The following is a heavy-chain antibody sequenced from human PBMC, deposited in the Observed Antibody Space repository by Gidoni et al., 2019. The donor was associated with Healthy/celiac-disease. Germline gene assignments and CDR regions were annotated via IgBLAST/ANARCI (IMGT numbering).Heavy chain of an antibody. CDR1: GFTFSSYG. J-gene: IGHJ4*02. Sequence: QVQLVESGGGVVQPGRSLRLSCAASGFTFSSYGMHWGRQAPGKGLEWVAVIWYDGSNKYYADSVKGRFTISRDNSKNTLYLQMNSLRAEDTAVYYCARENGGYFDYWGQGTLVTVSS. CDR2: IWYDGSNK. V-gene: IGHV3-33*01. CDR3: ARENGGYFDY.